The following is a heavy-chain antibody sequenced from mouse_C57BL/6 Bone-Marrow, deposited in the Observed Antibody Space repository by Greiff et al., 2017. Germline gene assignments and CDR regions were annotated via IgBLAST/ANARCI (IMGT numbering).Heavy chain of an antibody. CDR1: GFTFSSYG. CDR2: ISSGGSYT. V-gene: IGHV5-6*01. Sequence: EVKLVESGGDLVKPGGSLKLSCAASGFTFSSYGMSWVRQTPVKRLEWVATISSGGSYTYYPDSVKGRFTISRDNAKTTLYLQMSSLKSEDTAMYYCARHARLRTMDYWGQGTSVTVSS. J-gene: IGHJ4*01. D-gene: IGHD2-4*01. CDR3: ARHARLRTMDY.